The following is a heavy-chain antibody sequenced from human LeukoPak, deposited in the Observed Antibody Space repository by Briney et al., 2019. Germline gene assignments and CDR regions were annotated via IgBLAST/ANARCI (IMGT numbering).Heavy chain of an antibody. Sequence: GGSLRPSCAASGFTFSSYSMNWVRQAPGKGLEWVSSISSSSSYIYYADSVKGRFTISRDNAKNSLYLQMNSLRAEDTAVYYCATPFLSGATYYFDYWGQGTLVTVSS. CDR1: GFTFSSYS. CDR2: ISSSSSYI. D-gene: IGHD1-26*01. CDR3: ATPFLSGATYYFDY. J-gene: IGHJ4*02. V-gene: IGHV3-21*01.